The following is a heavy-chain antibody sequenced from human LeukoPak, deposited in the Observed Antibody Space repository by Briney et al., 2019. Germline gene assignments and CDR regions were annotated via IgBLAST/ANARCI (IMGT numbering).Heavy chain of an antibody. CDR3: ASGTMVRGVKGPCDP. J-gene: IGHJ5*02. D-gene: IGHD3-10*01. CDR1: GYTFTGYY. Sequence: ASVPVSCKASGYTFTGYYMHWVRQAPGQGLEWMGWINPNSGGTNYAQKFQGRVTMTRDTSISTAYMELSRLRSDDTAVYYCASGTMVRGVKGPCDPWRQGTLVSVSS. CDR2: INPNSGGT. V-gene: IGHV1-2*02.